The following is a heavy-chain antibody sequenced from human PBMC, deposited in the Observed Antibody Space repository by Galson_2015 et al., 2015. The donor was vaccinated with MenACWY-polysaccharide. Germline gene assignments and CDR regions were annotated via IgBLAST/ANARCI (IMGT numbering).Heavy chain of an antibody. CDR1: GYSFSSYD. V-gene: IGHV1-8*01. J-gene: IGHJ5*02. D-gene: IGHD3-22*01. CDR2: MNPNSGNT. CDR3: ARGGKYYYDSSGYLNWFDP. Sequence: SVKVSCKASGYSFSSYDINWVRQTTGQGLEWMGWMNPNSGNTGYAQKFQGRVTMTRNTSISIAYMELSSLRSEEAAVYYCARGGKYYYDSSGYLNWFDPWGQGTLVTVSS.